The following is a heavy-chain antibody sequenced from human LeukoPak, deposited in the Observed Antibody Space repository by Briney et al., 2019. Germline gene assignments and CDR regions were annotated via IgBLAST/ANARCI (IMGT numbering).Heavy chain of an antibody. J-gene: IGHJ4*02. V-gene: IGHV3-66*01. CDR2: IYSGGST. CDR3: ARGDDYGDYFDY. CDR1: GFTVSSNY. D-gene: IGHD4-17*01. Sequence: GGSLRLSCAASGFTVSSNYMSWVRQAPGKGLEWVSVIYSGGSTYYADSVKGRFTISRDNSKNTLYLQMNSLRAEDTAVYDCARGDDYGDYFDYWGQGTLVTVSS.